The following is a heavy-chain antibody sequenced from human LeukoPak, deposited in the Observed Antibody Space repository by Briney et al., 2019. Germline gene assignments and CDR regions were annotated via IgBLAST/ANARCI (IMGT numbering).Heavy chain of an antibody. D-gene: IGHD3-3*01. V-gene: IGHV3-15*01. Sequence: GGSMRLSCASSVFAFGNVWIDWVRHAPWKGREWVGRVKSMTDDGTTDYAAPVKGRFTISRDDSKNTLYLQMNSLKTEDTAMYYCTTDQRITVFGVVVNDHGAFDIWGQGTVVTVSS. J-gene: IGHJ3*02. CDR2: VKSMTDDGTT. CDR1: VFAFGNVW. CDR3: TTDQRITVFGVVVNDHGAFDI.